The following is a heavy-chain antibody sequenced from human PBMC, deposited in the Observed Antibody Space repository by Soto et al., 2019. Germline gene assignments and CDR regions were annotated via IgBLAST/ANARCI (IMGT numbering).Heavy chain of an antibody. CDR3: ARQVGEHYYYYMDV. V-gene: IGHV4-59*08. D-gene: IGHD1-26*01. CDR1: GGSISSYY. CDR2: IYYSGST. Sequence: SETLSLTCTVSGGSISSYYWSWIRQPPGKGLEWIGYIYYSGSTNYNPSLKSRVTISVDTSKNQFSLKLSSVTAADTAVYYCARQVGEHYYYYMDVWGKGTTVTVSS. J-gene: IGHJ6*03.